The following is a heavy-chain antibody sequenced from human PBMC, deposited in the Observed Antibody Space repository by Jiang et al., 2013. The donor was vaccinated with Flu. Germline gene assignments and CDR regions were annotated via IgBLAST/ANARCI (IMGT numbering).Heavy chain of an antibody. D-gene: IGHD2/OR15-2a*01. CDR3: ARSEFASFPTPPEDP. V-gene: IGHV7-4-1*02. CDR2: INTNTGIP. CDR1: GYSFTTYA. Sequence: QSGSELKKPGASVKVSCRASGYSFTTYAMNWVRQAPGQRPEYMGWINTNTGIPTYVQGFTSRFVFSLDTSVSTAYLQISRLEAEDTAVYYCARSEFASFPTPPEDPWGQGTLVIVSS. J-gene: IGHJ5*02.